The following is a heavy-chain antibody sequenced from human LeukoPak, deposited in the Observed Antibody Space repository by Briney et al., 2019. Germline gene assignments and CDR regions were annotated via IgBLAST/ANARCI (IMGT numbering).Heavy chain of an antibody. CDR1: GGTFISYA. CDR2: IIPIFGTA. D-gene: IGHD4-17*01. CDR3: ARDSLPRDYGDPRDYYYYMDV. V-gene: IGHV1-69*05. Sequence: SVKVSCKASGGTFISYAISWVRQAPGQGREGMGGIIPIFGTANYAQKFQGRVTITTDEATSTAYMELSSLRSEDTAVYYCARDSLPRDYGDPRDYYYYMDVWGKGTTVTVSS. J-gene: IGHJ6*03.